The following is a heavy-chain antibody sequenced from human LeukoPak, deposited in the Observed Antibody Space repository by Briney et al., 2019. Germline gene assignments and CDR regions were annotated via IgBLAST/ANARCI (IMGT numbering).Heavy chain of an antibody. Sequence: GGSLRLSCAASGFTFDDYTMNWARQTPGKGLEWVSLVTWDGGTTYYSDSVKGRFTISRGNGKNSLYLQMNSLRTEDTALYYCAKSIAMVTWGAFDIWGQGTMVTVSS. CDR2: VTWDGGTT. J-gene: IGHJ3*02. V-gene: IGHV3-43*01. CDR1: GFTFDDYT. CDR3: AKSIAMVTWGAFDI. D-gene: IGHD5-18*01.